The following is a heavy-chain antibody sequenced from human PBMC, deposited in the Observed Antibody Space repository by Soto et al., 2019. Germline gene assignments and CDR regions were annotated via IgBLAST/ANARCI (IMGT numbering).Heavy chain of an antibody. CDR1: GGSFSGYY. CDR2: INHSGST. V-gene: IGHV4-34*01. Sequence: SETLSLTCAVYGGSFSGYYWSWIRQPPGKGLEWIGEINHSGSTNYNPSLKSRVTISVDTSKNQFSLKLSSVTAADTAVYYCARQWGVQLWLQNYYGSGSYPSYFDYWGQGTLVTVSS. D-gene: IGHD3-10*01. CDR3: ARQWGVQLWLQNYYGSGSYPSYFDY. J-gene: IGHJ4*02.